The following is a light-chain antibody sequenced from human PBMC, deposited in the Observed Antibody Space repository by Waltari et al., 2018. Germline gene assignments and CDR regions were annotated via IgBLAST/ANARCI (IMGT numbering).Light chain of an antibody. V-gene: IGKV1D-16*01. CDR2: DES. CDR3: QPCTHYPLP. J-gene: IGKJ5*01. CDR1: QGISSR. Sequence: DIQMTQSPSSVSASVGDRVTITCRASQGISSRLAWYQQKPETAPKTLINDESSLESGVPARFSCSGSGTDFTITISSGQPECSGTYYYQPCTHYPLPFGQGTRLEIK.